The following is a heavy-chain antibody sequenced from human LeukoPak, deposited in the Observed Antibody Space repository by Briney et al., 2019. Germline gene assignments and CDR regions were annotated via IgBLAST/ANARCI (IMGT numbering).Heavy chain of an antibody. CDR2: VSYSGST. CDR3: ARLKSGVGWFDP. V-gene: IGHV4-39*01. Sequence: SETLSLTCTVSGGSISNSSYYWGWIRQPLGKGLEWIGSVSYSGSTYSNPSLKSRVTISIDTSKNQFSLNLSSVAAADTAVYYCARLKSGVGWFDPWGQGTLVTVSS. J-gene: IGHJ5*02. D-gene: IGHD1-26*01. CDR1: GGSISNSSYY.